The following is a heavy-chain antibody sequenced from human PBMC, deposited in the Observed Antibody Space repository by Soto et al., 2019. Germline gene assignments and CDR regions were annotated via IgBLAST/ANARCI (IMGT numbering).Heavy chain of an antibody. J-gene: IGHJ4*02. CDR2: IYYSGST. CDR3: ARVDSSGYQPFDY. V-gene: IGHV4-30-4*01. Sequence: QVQLQESGPGLVKPSQTLSLTCTVSGGSISSGDYYWSWIRQPPGKGLEWIGYIYYSGSTYYNPALKSRVTISVDASKNQFSLKLSSVTAADTAVYYCARVDSSGYQPFDYWGQGTLVTVSS. D-gene: IGHD3-22*01. CDR1: GGSISSGDYY.